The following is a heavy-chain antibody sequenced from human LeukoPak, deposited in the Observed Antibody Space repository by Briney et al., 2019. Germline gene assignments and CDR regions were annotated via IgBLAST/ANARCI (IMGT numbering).Heavy chain of an antibody. CDR2: FYSGDTT. D-gene: IGHD3-9*01. V-gene: IGHV3-66*01. CDR3: ARRLLTGYYEF. J-gene: IGHJ4*02. Sequence: GGSLRLSCAASGFTVSSTYMSWVHQAPGKGLEWVSVFYSGDTTYYANSVKGRFTISRDNSKNMLYLQMNSLRAEDTAVYYCARRLLTGYYEFWGQGTLVTVSS. CDR1: GFTVSSTY.